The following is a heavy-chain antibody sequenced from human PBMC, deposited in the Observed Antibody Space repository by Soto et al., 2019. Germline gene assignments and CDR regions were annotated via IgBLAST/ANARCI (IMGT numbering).Heavy chain of an antibody. D-gene: IGHD3-22*01. CDR2: INPKSGDT. Sequence: GPSVKVSCKASGYTFIGYYMHWVRQAPGQGLEWMGWINPKSGDTNYAQKFQGRVTMTWDTSLSTAYMELSRLRSDDTAVYYCASLTYYYDSSDYPPYYYFDYWGQGTLVTVSS. V-gene: IGHV1-2*02. J-gene: IGHJ4*02. CDR3: ASLTYYYDSSDYPPYYYFDY. CDR1: GYTFIGYY.